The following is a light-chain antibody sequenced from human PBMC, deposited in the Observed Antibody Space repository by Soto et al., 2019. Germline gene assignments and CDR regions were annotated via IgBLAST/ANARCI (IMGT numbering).Light chain of an antibody. CDR2: DAS. CDR1: QSISNW. CDR3: QQYKIYSQT. V-gene: IGKV1-5*01. J-gene: IGKJ1*01. Sequence: GDRVTITCRASQSISNWLDWYQQRPGKAPKLLIYDASTLESGVPSRFSGSGSGTEFTLTISSLQPDDFATYYCQQYKIYSQTFGQGTKVDIK.